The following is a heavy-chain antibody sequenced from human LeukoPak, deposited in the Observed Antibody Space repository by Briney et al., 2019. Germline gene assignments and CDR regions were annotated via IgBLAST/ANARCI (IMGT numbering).Heavy chain of an antibody. V-gene: IGHV1-69*02. CDR3: ARARYYGSGSKNWFDS. Sequence: SVKVSCKASGDTFSDYTINWVRQAPGQGLEWMGRIIPIIDVPIYAQRFQGRVTITADKSTNTAYMELDSLRSEDTAMYYCARARYYGSGSKNWFDSWGQGTLVTVSS. CDR1: GDTFSDYT. D-gene: IGHD3-10*01. J-gene: IGHJ5*01. CDR2: IIPIIDVP.